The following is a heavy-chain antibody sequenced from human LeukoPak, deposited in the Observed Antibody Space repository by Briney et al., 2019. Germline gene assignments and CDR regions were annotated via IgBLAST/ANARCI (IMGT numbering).Heavy chain of an antibody. D-gene: IGHD3-22*01. V-gene: IGHV4-39*02. CDR1: GDAITGSTYY. J-gene: IGHJ4*02. CDR2: MYYSGNT. Sequence: PSETLSLTCTVSGDAITGSTYYWGWIRQPPGKGLEWIASMYYSGNTYYHPSLKSRVTISADTAKNHVSLKLSSVTAANTAVYYCARQYHDSTGYYYFDYWGQGTLVTVSS. CDR3: ARQYHDSTGYYYFDY.